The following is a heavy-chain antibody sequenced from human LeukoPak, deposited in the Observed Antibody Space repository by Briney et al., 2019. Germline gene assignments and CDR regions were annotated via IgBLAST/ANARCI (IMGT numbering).Heavy chain of an antibody. J-gene: IGHJ4*02. V-gene: IGHV3-53*01. D-gene: IGHD6-13*01. CDR1: GFTVSSNY. CDR3: ARCDSSSWYGIDY. Sequence: GGSLRLSCAASGFTVSSNYMGWVRQAPGKGLEWVSVIYSGDNTYYADSVKGRFTISRDNSRNTMDLQMNSLRAEGTAVYYCARCDSSSWYGIDYWGQGTLVTVSS. CDR2: IYSGDNT.